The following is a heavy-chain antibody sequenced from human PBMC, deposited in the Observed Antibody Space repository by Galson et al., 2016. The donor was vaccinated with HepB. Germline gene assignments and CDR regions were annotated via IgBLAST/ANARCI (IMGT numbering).Heavy chain of an antibody. V-gene: IGHV3-11*06. J-gene: IGHJ3*01. CDR2: ISPSTTHI. D-gene: IGHD1-26*01. CDR1: GFTFRNAW. Sequence: SLRLSCAASGFTFRNAWMSWVRQAPGKGLEWVAYISPSTTHINYADSVMGRFTVSRDNAKNLLYLQMNSLGAEDTAVYYCASPSGRYSVHTFDLWGQGTMVTVSS. CDR3: ASPSGRYSVHTFDL.